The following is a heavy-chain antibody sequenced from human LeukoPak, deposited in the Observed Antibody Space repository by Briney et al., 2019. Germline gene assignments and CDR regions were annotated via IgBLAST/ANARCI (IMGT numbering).Heavy chain of an antibody. J-gene: IGHJ3*02. CDR2: FDPEDGET. Sequence: ASVKVSCKVSGYTLTELSMHWVRQAPGKGLEWMGGFDPEDGETIYAQKFQGRVTMTEDTSTDTAYMELSSLRSEDTAVYYCATDRSGYSYGYNAFDIWGQGTMVTVSS. CDR3: ATDRSGYSYGYNAFDI. V-gene: IGHV1-24*01. CDR1: GYTLTELS. D-gene: IGHD5-18*01.